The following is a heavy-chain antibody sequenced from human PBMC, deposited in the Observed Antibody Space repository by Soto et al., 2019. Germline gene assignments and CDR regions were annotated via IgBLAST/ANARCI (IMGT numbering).Heavy chain of an antibody. D-gene: IGHD5-12*01. V-gene: IGHV4-31*03. J-gene: IGHJ6*02. Sequence: QVQLQESGPGLVKPSQTLSLTCTVSGGSISSGGYYWSWIRQHPGKGLEWNGYIYYSGSTYYNPCLKCRVTISGDASKNQFSLKLRSVTAADTAVYYCARDRGWVRYLEDYGMDVWGQGTTVTVSS. CDR1: GGSISSGGYY. CDR3: ARDRGWVRYLEDYGMDV. CDR2: IYYSGST.